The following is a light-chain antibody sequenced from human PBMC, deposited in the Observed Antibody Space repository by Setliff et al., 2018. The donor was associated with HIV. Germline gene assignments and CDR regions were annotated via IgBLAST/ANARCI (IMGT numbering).Light chain of an antibody. CDR1: SSNVGDNA. CDR3: GSCTSTSPGA. V-gene: IGLV1-44*01. Sequence: QSALTQPPSASGAPGQRVTISCSGSSSNVGDNAVSWYQQLPGTAPKLLIYSTYLRPSGVPARFSGSKSGTSASLAISGLQSEDEADYYCGSCTSTSPGAFGTGTKGTV. CDR2: STY. J-gene: IGLJ1*01.